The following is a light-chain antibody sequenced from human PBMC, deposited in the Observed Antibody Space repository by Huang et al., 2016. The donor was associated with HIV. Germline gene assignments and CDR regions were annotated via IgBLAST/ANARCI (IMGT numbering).Light chain of an antibody. J-gene: IGKJ4*01. Sequence: EIVLMQSPATLSVSPGDSATLSCRASQSLNSAFAWYRQAPGQAPRLLSYVASTMATGIPARFSGSVFLTEFTLTISRLESEDFALYYFQQYNDWPLTFGGGTKVEI. CDR3: QQYNDWPLT. V-gene: IGKV3-15*01. CDR2: VAS. CDR1: QSLNSA.